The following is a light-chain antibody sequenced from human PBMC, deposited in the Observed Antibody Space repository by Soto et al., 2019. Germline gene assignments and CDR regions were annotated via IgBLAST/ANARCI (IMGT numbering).Light chain of an antibody. V-gene: IGLV2-8*01. CDR1: SSDVGGYNY. Sequence: QSVLTQPPSASGSPGQSVTISCTGTSSDVGGYNYVSWYQQHPGKAPKLMIYEVSNRPSGVPDRFSGSKSGNTASLTVSGLQDEDEADYYCSSYAGSNIVFGGGTKLTVL. CDR3: SSYAGSNIV. CDR2: EVS. J-gene: IGLJ2*01.